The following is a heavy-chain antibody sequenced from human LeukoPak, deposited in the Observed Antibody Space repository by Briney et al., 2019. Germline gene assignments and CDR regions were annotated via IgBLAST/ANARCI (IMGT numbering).Heavy chain of an antibody. J-gene: IGHJ4*02. V-gene: IGHV4-34*01. D-gene: IGHD2-2*02. CDR3: ARERRGVVPAAIFDY. CDR1: GGSFSGYY. Sequence: PSETLSLTCAVYGGSFSGYYWSWIRQPPGKGLEWIGEINHSGSTNDNPSLKSRVTISVDTSKNQFSLKLSFVTAADTAAYYCARERRGVVPAAIFDYWGQGTLVTVSS. CDR2: INHSGST.